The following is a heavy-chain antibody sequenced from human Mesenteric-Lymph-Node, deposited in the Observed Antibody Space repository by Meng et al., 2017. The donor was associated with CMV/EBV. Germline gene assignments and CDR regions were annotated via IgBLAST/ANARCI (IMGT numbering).Heavy chain of an antibody. J-gene: IGHJ4*02. V-gene: IGHV3-23*01. D-gene: IGHD4-11*01. CDR2: ILGSGGKT. CDR1: GFTFSNYA. Sequence: GGSLRLSCVVSGFTFSNYAMSWVRQAPGKGLEWVSVILGSGGKTSYADSMKGRFTISRDNSKNTLYLQMSSLRAEDTAIYYCAKDRRADSSYAHFDYWGQGTLVTVSS. CDR3: AKDRRADSSYAHFDY.